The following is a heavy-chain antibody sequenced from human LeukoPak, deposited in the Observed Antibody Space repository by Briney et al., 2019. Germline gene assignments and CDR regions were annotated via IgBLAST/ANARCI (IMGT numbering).Heavy chain of an antibody. D-gene: IGHD6-6*01. CDR2: INPNSGGT. V-gene: IGHV1-2*02. CDR3: ARESLASSLNYYYYGMDV. J-gene: IGHJ6*02. Sequence: GASVKVSCKASGYTFTGYYMHWVRQAPGQGLEWMGWINPNSGGTNYAQKFQGRVTMTRDTSISTAYMELSRLRSDDTAEYYCARESLASSLNYYYYGMDVWGQGTTVTVSS. CDR1: GYTFTGYY.